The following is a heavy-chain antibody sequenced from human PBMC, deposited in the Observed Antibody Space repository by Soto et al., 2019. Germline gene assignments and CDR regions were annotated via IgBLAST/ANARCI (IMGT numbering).Heavy chain of an antibody. D-gene: IGHD3-10*01. CDR3: ARDAPHYGSGSYYGMDV. Sequence: ASVKVSCKASGYTLTSYGISWVRQAPGQGLEWMGWISAYNGNTNYAQKLQGRVTMTTDTSTSTAYMELRSLRSDDTAVYYCARDAPHYGSGSYYGMDVWGQGTTVTVSS. CDR1: GYTLTSYG. CDR2: ISAYNGNT. V-gene: IGHV1-18*04. J-gene: IGHJ6*02.